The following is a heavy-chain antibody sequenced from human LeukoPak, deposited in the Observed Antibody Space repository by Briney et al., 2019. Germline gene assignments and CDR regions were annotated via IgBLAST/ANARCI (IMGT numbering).Heavy chain of an antibody. CDR2: FYHSGNT. D-gene: IGHD2/OR15-2a*01. CDR1: GYSISSGYF. Sequence: PSETLSLTCTVSGYSISSGYFWAWIRQPPGKGLEWIGAFYHSGNTYYNPSLKNRVTVSVDTSKNQLSLKLSSVTAADTAVYYCARTPHSSNSYFDYWGQGILVTVSS. CDR3: ARTPHSSNSYFDY. V-gene: IGHV4-38-2*02. J-gene: IGHJ4*02.